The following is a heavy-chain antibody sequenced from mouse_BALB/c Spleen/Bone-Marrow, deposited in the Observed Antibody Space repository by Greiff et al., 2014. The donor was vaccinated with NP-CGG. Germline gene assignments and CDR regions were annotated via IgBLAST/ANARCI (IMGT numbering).Heavy chain of an antibody. J-gene: IGHJ4*01. CDR3: ARGTPYAMDH. CDR2: IDPANGNT. V-gene: IGHV14-3*02. Sequence: VQLKQSGAELVKPGASVKLSCTASGFNIKDTYMHWVKQRPEQGLEWIGRIDPANGNTKYDPKFQGKATITADTSSNTAYLQLSSLTSEDTAVYYCARGTPYAMDHWGQGTSVTVSS. CDR1: GFNIKDTY. D-gene: IGHD2-14*01.